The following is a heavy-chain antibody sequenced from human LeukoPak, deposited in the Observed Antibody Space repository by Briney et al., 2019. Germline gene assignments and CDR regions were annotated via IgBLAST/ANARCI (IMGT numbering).Heavy chain of an antibody. CDR2: IYHSGST. CDR1: GGSISSGGYS. Sequence: SETLSLTCAVSGGSISSGGYSWSWIRQPPGKGLEWIGYIYHSGSTYYNPSLKSRVTISVDRSKNQFSLKLSSVTAADTAVYYCARVRAAAGTNSWGFYYFDYWGQGTLVTVSS. J-gene: IGHJ4*02. D-gene: IGHD6-13*01. V-gene: IGHV4-30-2*01. CDR3: ARVRAAAGTNSWGFYYFDY.